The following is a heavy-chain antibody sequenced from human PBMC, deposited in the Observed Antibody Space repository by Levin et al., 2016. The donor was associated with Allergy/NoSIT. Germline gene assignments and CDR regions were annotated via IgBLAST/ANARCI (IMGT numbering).Heavy chain of an antibody. CDR3: AKERGIEAAGTVYFQH. CDR2: ISYDGRNN. Sequence: WIRQPPGKGLEWVAVISYDGRNNNYADSVKGRFTISRDNSKNTMYLQMNSLRAEDTAVYYCAKERGIEAAGTVYFQHWGPGHPGHRLL. J-gene: IGHJ1*01. D-gene: IGHD6-13*01. V-gene: IGHV3-30*18.